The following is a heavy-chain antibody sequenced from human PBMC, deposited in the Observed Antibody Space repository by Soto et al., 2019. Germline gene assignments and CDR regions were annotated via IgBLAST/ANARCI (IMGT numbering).Heavy chain of an antibody. J-gene: IGHJ4*02. V-gene: IGHV3-23*01. Sequence: DVQLLESGGGLVQPGGSLRLSCAASGFTFSSYAMSWVRQAPGKGLEWVSTVGTSASTYYADSVKGRFTISSDNSKNTLYLQMNSLRAEDTDIYYCADLSRSCNCGNCDWGQGTLVTVSS. CDR1: GFTFSSYA. CDR2: VGTSAST. CDR3: ADLSRSCNCGNCD. D-gene: IGHD2-15*01.